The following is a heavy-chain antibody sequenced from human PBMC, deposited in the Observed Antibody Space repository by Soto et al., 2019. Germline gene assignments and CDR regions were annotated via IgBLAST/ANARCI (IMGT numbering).Heavy chain of an antibody. CDR1: GGSFSGYY. J-gene: IGHJ5*02. CDR3: ARPHGGSSGWDNWFDP. D-gene: IGHD6-25*01. Sequence: PSETLSLTCAVYGGSFSGYYWNWIRQPPGKGLEWIGEINHSGSTNYNPSLKSRVTISVDTSKNQFSLKLNSVTAADTAVYYCARPHGGSSGWDNWFDPWGQGTLVTVSS. V-gene: IGHV4-34*01. CDR2: INHSGST.